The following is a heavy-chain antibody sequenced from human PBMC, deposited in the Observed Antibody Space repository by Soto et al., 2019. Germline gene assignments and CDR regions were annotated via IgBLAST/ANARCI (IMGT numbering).Heavy chain of an antibody. D-gene: IGHD6-6*01. J-gene: IGHJ3*02. CDR3: ARSRSKLVIAFDI. CDR2: ISYDGSNK. V-gene: IGHV3-30-3*01. Sequence: GGSLRLSCAASGFTFSSYAMHWVRQAPGKGLEWVAVISYDGSNKYYADSVKGRFTISRDNSKNTLYLQMNSLRAEDTAVYYCARSRSKLVIAFDIWGQGTMVTVSS. CDR1: GFTFSSYA.